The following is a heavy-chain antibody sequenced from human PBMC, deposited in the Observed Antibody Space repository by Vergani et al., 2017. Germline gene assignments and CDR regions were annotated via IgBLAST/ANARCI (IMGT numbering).Heavy chain of an antibody. V-gene: IGHV4-61*02. J-gene: IGHJ3*02. CDR1: GGSISSGSYY. D-gene: IGHD6-19*01. CDR3: ARAVAGTGGAFYI. CDR2: IYTSGST. Sequence: QVQLQESGPGLVKPSQTLSLTCTVSGGSISSGSYYWSWIRQPAGKGLEWIGRIYTSGSTNYNPSLKSRVTISVDTSKNQFSLKLSSVTAADTAVYYCARAVAGTGGAFYIWGQGTMVTVSS.